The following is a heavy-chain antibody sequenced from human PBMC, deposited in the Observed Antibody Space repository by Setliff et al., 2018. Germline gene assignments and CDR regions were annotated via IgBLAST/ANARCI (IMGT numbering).Heavy chain of an antibody. D-gene: IGHD1-7*01. CDR3: ARAQAAYNWNYYVLGY. J-gene: IGHJ4*02. CDR1: GFSFSSYA. V-gene: IGHV3-23*01. CDR2: ISAGGGST. Sequence: GSLRLSCAASGFSFSSYAMTWVRQAPGKGLEWVSAISAGGGSTYSADSVKGRFTISRDNSKNTLYLQMNSLRAEDTAVYYCARAQAAYNWNYYVLGYWGQGTLVTVSS.